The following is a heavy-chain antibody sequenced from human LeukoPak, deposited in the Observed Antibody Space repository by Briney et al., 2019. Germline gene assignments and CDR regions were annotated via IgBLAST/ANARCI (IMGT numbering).Heavy chain of an antibody. J-gene: IGHJ4*02. V-gene: IGHV4-39*01. Sequence: SETLSLSCTVSGGSISSYSYYWGWIRQPPGKGLEWIGSINYSGSTNYTPSLKTRVTISVDTPRDQFSLKMSSVTAADTAVYYCVTIMYDSSGYSYFDLWGQGTLVTVSS. D-gene: IGHD3-22*01. CDR3: VTIMYDSSGYSYFDL. CDR1: GGSISSYSYY. CDR2: INYSGST.